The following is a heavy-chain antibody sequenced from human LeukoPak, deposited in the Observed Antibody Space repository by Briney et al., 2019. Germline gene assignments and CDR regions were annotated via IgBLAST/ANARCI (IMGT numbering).Heavy chain of an antibody. CDR1: GGTFSSYA. J-gene: IGHJ4*02. CDR3: ARVGDYYDSSGSIGPMGY. Sequence: ASVKVSCKASGGTFSSYAISWVRQAPGQGLEWMGWISAYNGNTNYAQKLQGRVTMTTDTSTSTAYMELRSLRSDDTAVYYCARVGDYYDSSGSIGPMGYWGQGTLVTVSS. V-gene: IGHV1-18*01. D-gene: IGHD3-22*01. CDR2: ISAYNGNT.